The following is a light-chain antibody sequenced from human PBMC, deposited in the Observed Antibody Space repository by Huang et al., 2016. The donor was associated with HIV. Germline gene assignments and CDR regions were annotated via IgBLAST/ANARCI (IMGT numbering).Light chain of an antibody. V-gene: IGKV3-15*01. CDR2: GAS. J-gene: IGKJ1*01. Sequence: EIVMTQSPATLSVSPGERATLSCRASERISNNLAWYRQKPGPAPRLLIHGASTRATGIPGRCGGSGSGTEFTLTISSLQSEDFAVYYCQQYNNWPPWTFGQGTKVEIK. CDR1: ERISNN. CDR3: QQYNNWPPWT.